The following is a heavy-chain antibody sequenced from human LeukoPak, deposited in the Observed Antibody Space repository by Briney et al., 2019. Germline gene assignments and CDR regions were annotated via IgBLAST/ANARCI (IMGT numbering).Heavy chain of an antibody. CDR3: ARLKTYYYDSSAYRWFDP. J-gene: IGHJ5*02. V-gene: IGHV4-39*01. Sequence: SETLSLTCTVSGGSISSSSYYWGWIRQPPGKGLEWIGSIYYSGSTYYNPSLKSRVTISVDTSKNQFSLKLSSVTAADTAVYYCARLKTYYYDSSAYRWFDPWGQGTLVTVSS. CDR1: GGSISSSSYY. D-gene: IGHD3-22*01. CDR2: IYYSGST.